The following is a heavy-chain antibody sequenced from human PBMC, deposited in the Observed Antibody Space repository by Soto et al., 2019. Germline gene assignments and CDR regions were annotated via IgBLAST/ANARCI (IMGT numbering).Heavy chain of an antibody. V-gene: IGHV5-51*01. CDR2: IYPGDSDT. Sequence: PGESLKISCKGYGYSFINYWIGWVRQMPGKGLEWMGIIYPGDSDTRYSPSFQGQVTISADKSINTAYLQWNSLKASDTAMYYCARHVDSSGPTRDAFDIWGQGTMVTV. J-gene: IGHJ3*02. CDR3: ARHVDSSGPTRDAFDI. CDR1: GYSFINYW. D-gene: IGHD3-22*01.